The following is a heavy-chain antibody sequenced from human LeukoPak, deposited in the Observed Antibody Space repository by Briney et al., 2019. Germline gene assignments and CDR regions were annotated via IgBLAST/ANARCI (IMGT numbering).Heavy chain of an antibody. D-gene: IGHD3-3*01. Sequence: GGSLRLSCAASGFTFSSFWMSWVRQAPGKGLEWVANVKRDGSEKYYVDSLKGRFTISRDNAKNSLYLEMNSLTVEDTAVYYCAKYDVWSGFSYGCWGQGTLVTVSS. J-gene: IGHJ4*02. V-gene: IGHV3-7*01. CDR2: VKRDGSEK. CDR3: AKYDVWSGFSYGC. CDR1: GFTFSSFW.